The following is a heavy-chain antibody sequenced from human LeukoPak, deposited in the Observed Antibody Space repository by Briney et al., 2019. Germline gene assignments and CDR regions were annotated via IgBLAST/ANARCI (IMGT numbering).Heavy chain of an antibody. CDR2: ISDSGSST. CDR1: GFTFSSYA. CDR3: AKRPLQLWTFDY. V-gene: IGHV3-23*01. Sequence: GGSLRLSCAASGFTFSSYAMSWVRQAPGKGLEWVSTISDSGSSTYCADSVKGRFTISRDNSKNTLYLQMNSLRADDTAVCYCAKRPLQLWTFDYWGQGTLVTVSS. J-gene: IGHJ4*02. D-gene: IGHD5-18*01.